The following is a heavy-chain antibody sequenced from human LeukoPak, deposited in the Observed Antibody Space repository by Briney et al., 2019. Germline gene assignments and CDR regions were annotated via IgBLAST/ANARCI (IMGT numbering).Heavy chain of an antibody. Sequence: SQTLSLTCTVSGGSISSGDYYWSWIRQSPGRGLEWIANIYYTGSAFYNPSLRSRVSTSVDTSKNQFSLKLSSVTAADTAVYYCARRRDDTTNQYYNWFDPWGQGALVTVSS. CDR1: GGSISSGDYY. CDR2: IYYTGSA. D-gene: IGHD2-8*01. CDR3: ARRRDDTTNQYYNWFDP. J-gene: IGHJ5*02. V-gene: IGHV4-31*03.